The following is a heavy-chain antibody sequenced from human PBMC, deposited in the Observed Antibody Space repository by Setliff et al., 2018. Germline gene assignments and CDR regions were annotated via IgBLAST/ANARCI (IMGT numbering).Heavy chain of an antibody. CDR1: GFTFSSYW. Sequence: HPGGSLRLSCAGSGFTFSSYWMTWVRQVPGRGLEWVANINRDGSEKYYLDSVKGRFTISRDNAEKSLWLHMNNLRVDDTAIYYCASSSGWIPWIQHWGPGTLVTVSS. CDR2: INRDGSEK. J-gene: IGHJ1*01. CDR3: ASSSGWIPWIQH. D-gene: IGHD3-10*01. V-gene: IGHV3-7*01.